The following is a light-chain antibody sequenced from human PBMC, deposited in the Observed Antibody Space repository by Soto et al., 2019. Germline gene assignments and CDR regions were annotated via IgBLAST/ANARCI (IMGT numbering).Light chain of an antibody. Sequence: DIQMTQSPSSLSASIGDRVTITCRTSQRINNNLNWYQQKPGKAPKLLIYATSSLQSGVPSRFSGSGSGTDFTLTISSLQPEDFATYYCHQSYGGLYIFGQGTKLEI. J-gene: IGKJ2*01. CDR3: HQSYGGLYI. V-gene: IGKV1-39*01. CDR2: ATS. CDR1: QRINNN.